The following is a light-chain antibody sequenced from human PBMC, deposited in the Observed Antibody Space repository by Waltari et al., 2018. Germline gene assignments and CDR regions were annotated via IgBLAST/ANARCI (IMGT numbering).Light chain of an antibody. Sequence: DIQMTQSPSSLSASVGDRVTITCRASERIGTYLNWYQQKPGKAPNLLIYAVSNLPSAVPSRFSASGSEREFSLTISSLQPEDSATYYCQQSYAIPLAFGQGTKVEIK. CDR3: QQSYAIPLA. J-gene: IGKJ1*01. V-gene: IGKV1-39*01. CDR1: ERIGTY. CDR2: AVS.